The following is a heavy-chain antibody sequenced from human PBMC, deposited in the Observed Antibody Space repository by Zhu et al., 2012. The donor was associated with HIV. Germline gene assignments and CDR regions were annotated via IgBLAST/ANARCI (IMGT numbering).Heavy chain of an antibody. CDR3: ARDIADPTSGDYHLLLDY. CDR2: IYTSGST. V-gene: IGHV4-4*07. D-gene: IGHD2-21*02. Sequence: QVQLQESGPGLVKPSETLSLTCTVSGGSFISYYWSWIRQPAGKGLEWIGRIYTSGSTNYNPSLKSRVSMSVDTSKKQFSLKLRSVTAADTAVYYCARDIADPTSGDYHLLLDYVGPREPWSPSP. J-gene: IGHJ4*02. CDR1: GGSFISYY.